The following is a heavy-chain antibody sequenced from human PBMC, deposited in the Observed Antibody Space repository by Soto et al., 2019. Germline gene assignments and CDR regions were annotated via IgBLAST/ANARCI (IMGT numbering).Heavy chain of an antibody. J-gene: IGHJ4*02. D-gene: IGHD5-12*01. CDR1: GASISSGRAY. Sequence: SETLSLTCTVSGASISSGRAYWSWIRQHPGMGLEWIGYMFYSGSTYYHPSLKSRVTISADTSKNQFSLRLTSVTPADTAVYYCARDNGYGNLDSWGQGTLVTVSS. CDR2: MFYSGST. V-gene: IGHV4-31*03. CDR3: ARDNGYGNLDS.